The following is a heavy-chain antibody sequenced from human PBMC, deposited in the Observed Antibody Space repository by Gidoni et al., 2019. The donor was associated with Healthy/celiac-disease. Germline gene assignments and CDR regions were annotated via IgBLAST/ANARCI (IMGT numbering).Heavy chain of an antibody. J-gene: IGHJ4*02. CDR1: GYTFTSYY. V-gene: IGHV1-46*01. Sequence: QVQLVQSGAEVKKPGASVKVSCKASGYTFTSYYMHWVRQAPGQGLEWMGIINPSGGSTSYAQKFQGRVTMTRDTSTSTVYMELSSLRSEDTAVYYCARDQGIMAVVTPNPPAYYFDYWGQGTLVTVSS. D-gene: IGHD2-15*01. CDR2: INPSGGST. CDR3: ARDQGIMAVVTPNPPAYYFDY.